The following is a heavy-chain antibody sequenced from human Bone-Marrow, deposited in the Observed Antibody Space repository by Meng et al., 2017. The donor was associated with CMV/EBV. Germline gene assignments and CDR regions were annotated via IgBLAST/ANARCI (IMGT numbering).Heavy chain of an antibody. CDR2: IYYSGST. V-gene: IGHV4-61*01. D-gene: IGHD4-11*01. CDR1: GGSVSSGSYY. Sequence: GSLRLSCTVSGGSVSSGSYYWSWIRQPPGKGLEWIGYIYYSGSTNYNPSLKSRVTISVDTSKNQFSLKLSSVTAADTAVYYCARHFIYSNYYFDYWGQGTLVTVSS. CDR3: ARHFIYSNYYFDY. J-gene: IGHJ4*02.